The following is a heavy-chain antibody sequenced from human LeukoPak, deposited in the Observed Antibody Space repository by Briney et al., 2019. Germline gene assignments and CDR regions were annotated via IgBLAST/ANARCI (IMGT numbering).Heavy chain of an antibody. CDR2: ISGSGGST. J-gene: IGHJ4*02. V-gene: IGHV3-23*01. CDR1: GFTYSSYA. Sequence: TGGSLRLSSAASGFTYSSYAMSWVRQAPGKGLEWVSAISGSGGSTYYADSVKGRFTISRDNSKNTLYLQMNSLRAEDTAVYYCAKSDYDFWSGYYPWDYWGQGTLVTVSS. D-gene: IGHD3-3*01. CDR3: AKSDYDFWSGYYPWDY.